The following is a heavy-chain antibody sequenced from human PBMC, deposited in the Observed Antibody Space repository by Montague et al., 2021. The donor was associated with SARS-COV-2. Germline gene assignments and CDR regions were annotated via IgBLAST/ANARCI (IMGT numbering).Heavy chain of an antibody. CDR1: GGSISSYY. CDR2: IPYSGST. CDR3: ANLRRTPLLFGTLYYGMDV. D-gene: IGHD2-21*02. J-gene: IGHJ6*02. V-gene: IGHV4-59*01. Sequence: SETLSLTCTVSGGSISSYYWSWIRQPPGKGLQWIGYIPYSGSTNYNPSLKTRVTISVDTSKNHFTLRLSSVTAADTAVYYCANLRRTPLLFGTLYYGMDVWGLGAMVTVSS.